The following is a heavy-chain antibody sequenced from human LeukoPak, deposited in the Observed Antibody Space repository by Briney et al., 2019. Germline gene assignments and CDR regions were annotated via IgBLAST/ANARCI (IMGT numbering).Heavy chain of an antibody. J-gene: IGHJ6*03. V-gene: IGHV1-8*03. D-gene: IGHD3-3*01. CDR1: GYTFTSYD. Sequence: ASVKVSCKASGYTFTSYDINWVRQATGQGLEWMGWMNPNSGNTGYAQKFQGRVTITRNTSISTAYMELSSLRSEDTAVYYCARGRTDFWCGIDYYYYMDVWGKGTTVTVS. CDR2: MNPNSGNT. CDR3: ARGRTDFWCGIDYYYYMDV.